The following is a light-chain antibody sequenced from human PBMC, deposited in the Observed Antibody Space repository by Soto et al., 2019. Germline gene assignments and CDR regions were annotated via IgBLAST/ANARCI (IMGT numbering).Light chain of an antibody. CDR3: QSYDSSLSGLV. CDR2: GNS. V-gene: IGLV1-40*01. J-gene: IGLJ1*01. Sequence: QSVLTQPPSVSGAPGQRVTISGTGITSKIGAGYDVNWYQQLPGTAPKLLIYGNSNRPSGVPDRFSGSKSGTSASLAITGLQAEDEADYYCQSYDSSLSGLVFGTGTKLTVL. CDR1: TSKIGAGYD.